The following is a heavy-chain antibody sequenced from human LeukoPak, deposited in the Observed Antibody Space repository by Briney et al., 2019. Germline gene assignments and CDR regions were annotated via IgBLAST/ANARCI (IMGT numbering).Heavy chain of an antibody. J-gene: IGHJ3*02. Sequence: GASVKVSCKASGYTFTSYAMHWVRQAPGQRLEWMGGIIPIFGTASYAQKFQGRVTITADESTSTAYMELSSLRSEDTAVYYCARDVGAFDIWGQGTMVTVSS. D-gene: IGHD2-15*01. CDR3: ARDVGAFDI. CDR1: GYTFTSYA. V-gene: IGHV1-69*13. CDR2: IIPIFGTA.